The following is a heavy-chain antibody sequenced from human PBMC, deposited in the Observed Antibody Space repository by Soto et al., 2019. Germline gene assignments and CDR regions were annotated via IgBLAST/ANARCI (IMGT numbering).Heavy chain of an antibody. CDR1: GFTFSDYY. V-gene: IGHV3-11*05. Sequence: GGSLRLSCAASGFTFSDYYMSWIRQAPGRGLEWVSYISSSSSYTNYADPVKGRFTISRDNAKNSLYLQMNSLRAEDTAVYYCARGYDFWSGYYYPYGMDVWGQGTTVTVSS. CDR2: ISSSSSYT. J-gene: IGHJ6*02. CDR3: ARGYDFWSGYYYPYGMDV. D-gene: IGHD3-3*01.